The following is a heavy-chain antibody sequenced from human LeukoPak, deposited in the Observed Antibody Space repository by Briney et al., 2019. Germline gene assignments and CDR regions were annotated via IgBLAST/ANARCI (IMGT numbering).Heavy chain of an antibody. D-gene: IGHD2-2*01. V-gene: IGHV3-7*01. CDR2: IKQDGSEK. CDR1: GFTFSTYW. Sequence: GGSLRLSCAASGFTFSTYWMSWVRQAPGKGLEWVANIKQDGSEKYYVDSVKGRFTISRDNAKNSLFLQMNSLRAEDTAAYYCARVRCSSNSCFPDYWGQGTLVTVSS. CDR3: ARVRCSSNSCFPDY. J-gene: IGHJ4*02.